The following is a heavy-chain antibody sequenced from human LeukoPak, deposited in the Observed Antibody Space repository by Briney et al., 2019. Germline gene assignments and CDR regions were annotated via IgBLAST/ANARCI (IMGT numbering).Heavy chain of an antibody. CDR1: GFTFSNFA. D-gene: IGHD7-27*01. V-gene: IGHV3-23*01. CDR2: IDGSGDKT. Sequence: PGGSLRLSCAASGFTFSNFAICWVRQVPGKGLEWVSSIDGSGDKTHYPDSVRGRFTGSRDNSKNTLYLQMNSLRVEDTATYFCAKVQFNWGPIDYWGQGTPVIVSS. CDR3: AKVQFNWGPIDY. J-gene: IGHJ4*02.